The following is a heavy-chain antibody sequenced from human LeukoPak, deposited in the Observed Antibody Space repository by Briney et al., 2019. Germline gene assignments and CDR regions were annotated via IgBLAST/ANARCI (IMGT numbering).Heavy chain of an antibody. CDR3: ASDKRPFDY. J-gene: IGHJ4*02. CDR1: GGSINTSSYF. CDR2: IYYSGST. D-gene: IGHD6-6*01. Sequence: SETLSLTCTVSGGSINTSSYFCGWIRQPPGKGLEWIGNIYYSGSTYYNPSLRSRVTISVDTSKNQFSLRLSSVTAADTAVYYCASDKRPFDYWGQGTLVTVSS. V-gene: IGHV4-39*01.